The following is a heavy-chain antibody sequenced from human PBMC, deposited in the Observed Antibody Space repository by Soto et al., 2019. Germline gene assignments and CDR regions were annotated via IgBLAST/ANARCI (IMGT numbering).Heavy chain of an antibody. CDR2: IYYSGST. D-gene: IGHD2-2*01. J-gene: IGHJ5*02. V-gene: IGHV4-31*03. CDR3: ARGRPRYCSSTSCSPLNWFDP. CDR1: GGSISSGGYY. Sequence: SETLSLTCTVSGGSISSGGYYWSWIRQHPGKGLEWIGYIYYSGSTYYNPSLKSRVTISVDTSKNQFSLKLSSVTAADTAVYYCARGRPRYCSSTSCSPLNWFDPWGQGTLVTVPS.